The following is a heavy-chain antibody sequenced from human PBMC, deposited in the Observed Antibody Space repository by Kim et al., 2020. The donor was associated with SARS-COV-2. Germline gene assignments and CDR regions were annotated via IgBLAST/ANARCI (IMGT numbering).Heavy chain of an antibody. CDR1: GFTFSSFN. Sequence: GGSLRLSCVASGFTFSSFNMNWVRQAPGKGLEWVSYITSSSAIHYADSVRGRFTISRDNAKNSLYLQMRSLRAEDTAVYYCARGSDWYCDLLCRGTLGTV. CDR3: ARGSDWYCDL. CDR2: ITSSSAI. V-gene: IGHV3-48*04. J-gene: IGHJ2*01.